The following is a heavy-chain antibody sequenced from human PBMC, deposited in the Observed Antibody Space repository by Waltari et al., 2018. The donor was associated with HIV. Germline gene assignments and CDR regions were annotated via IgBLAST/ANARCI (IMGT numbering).Heavy chain of an antibody. CDR2: IKQDGSEK. D-gene: IGHD1-26*01. CDR3: ARESATSPRYAMDV. J-gene: IGHJ6*02. Sequence: EVHLVESGGTLVQPGGSLRLSCAASAFPFRSHWMSWVRQAPGKGLEWVDNIKQDGSEKNYVASMKGRFTISRDNAKNSLYLQMNSLRVEDTAVYYCARESATSPRYAMDVWGQGTTVTVSS. CDR1: AFPFRSHW. V-gene: IGHV3-7*01.